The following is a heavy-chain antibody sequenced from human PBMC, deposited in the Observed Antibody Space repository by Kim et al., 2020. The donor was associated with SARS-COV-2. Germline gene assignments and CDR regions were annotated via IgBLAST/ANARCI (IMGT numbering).Heavy chain of an antibody. J-gene: IGHJ3*02. D-gene: IGHD3-9*01. Sequence: GGSLRLSCAASGFTFSSYGMHWVRQAPGKGLEWVAVIWYDGSNKYYADSVKGRFTISRDNSKNTLYLQMNSLRAEDTAVYYCAKDPPLGDDFDRWAFDIWGQGTMVTVSS. CDR2: IWYDGSNK. CDR1: GFTFSSYG. V-gene: IGHV3-33*06. CDR3: AKDPPLGDDFDRWAFDI.